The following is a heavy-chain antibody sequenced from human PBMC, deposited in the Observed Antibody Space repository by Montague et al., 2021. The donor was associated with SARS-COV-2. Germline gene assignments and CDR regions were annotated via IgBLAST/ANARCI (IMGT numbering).Heavy chain of an antibody. J-gene: IGHJ4*02. V-gene: IGHV4-61*01. D-gene: IGHD6-6*01. CDR1: GASVASGNFY. CDR3: ARSRANVPSRPGFDY. Sequence: SETLSLTCTVSGASVASGNFYWSWIRQPPGKGLEWIGYMYYTGHTYYNPSLESRVTMTVDPSKNQFSLTLTSVTAADTAVYYCARSRANVPSRPGFDYWGQGALVTVSS. CDR2: MYYTGHT.